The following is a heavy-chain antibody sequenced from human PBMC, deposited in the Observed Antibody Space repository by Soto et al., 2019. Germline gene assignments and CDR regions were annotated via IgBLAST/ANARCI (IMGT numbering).Heavy chain of an antibody. CDR3: AKSLYDSSGYQPLGF. J-gene: IGHJ4*02. Sequence: QSGGSLRLSCAASGFTFSSYVMTWVRQAPGKGLEWVSGISGSSAMTYYADSVKGRFTISRDNSKNTLYLQMNSLRAEDTAVYYCAKSLYDSSGYQPLGFWGQGTLVTVSS. V-gene: IGHV3-23*01. CDR1: GFTFSSYV. CDR2: ISGSSAMT. D-gene: IGHD3-22*01.